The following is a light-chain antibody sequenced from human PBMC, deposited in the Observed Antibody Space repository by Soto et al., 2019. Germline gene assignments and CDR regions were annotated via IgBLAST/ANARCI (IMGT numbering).Light chain of an antibody. J-gene: IGKJ5*01. CDR2: AAS. CDR1: QSISTY. V-gene: IGKV1-39*01. CDR3: QQSYRTPIT. Sequence: DIQLTQSPSPLSASVGDRVAITCLASQSISTYLNWYQQKPGKASNILIYAASNLQSGVPPRISGSGSGTDFTLTISSLQPEYVVNYFYQQSYRTPITFGHGTRVEIK.